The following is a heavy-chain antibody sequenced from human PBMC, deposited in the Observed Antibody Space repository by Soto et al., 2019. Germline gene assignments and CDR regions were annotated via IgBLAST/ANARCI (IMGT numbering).Heavy chain of an antibody. CDR1: GYSFTSYW. CDR2: IYPGDSDT. CDR3: ARQIPQDSSGYYYASDSYYYYGMDV. Sequence: PGESLKISCKGSGYSFTSYWIGWVRQMPGKGLEWMGIIYPGDSDTRYSPSFQGQVTISADKSISTAYLQWSSLKASDTAMYYCARQIPQDSSGYYYASDSYYYYGMDVWGQGTTVTVSS. V-gene: IGHV5-51*01. D-gene: IGHD3-22*01. J-gene: IGHJ6*02.